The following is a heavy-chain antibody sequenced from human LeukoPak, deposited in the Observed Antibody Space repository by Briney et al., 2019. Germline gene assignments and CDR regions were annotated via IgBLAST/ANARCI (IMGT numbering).Heavy chain of an antibody. Sequence: PSGTLSLTCAVSGGSISSSNWWSWVRQPPGKGLEWIGEIYHSGSTNYNPSLKSRVTISVDKSKNQFSLKLSSVTAADTAVYYCAKSTYYYDTFVNAFDFWGQGTVVTVSS. CDR2: IYHSGST. J-gene: IGHJ3*01. V-gene: IGHV4-4*02. CDR1: GGSISSSNW. D-gene: IGHD3-22*01. CDR3: AKSTYYYDTFVNAFDF.